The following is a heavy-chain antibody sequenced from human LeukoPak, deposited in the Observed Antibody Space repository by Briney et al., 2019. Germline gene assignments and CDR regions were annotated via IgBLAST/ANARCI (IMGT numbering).Heavy chain of an antibody. CDR2: IWYDGSNK. J-gene: IGHJ4*02. D-gene: IGHD4-23*01. CDR3: ARARVDGGNFIDN. V-gene: IGHV3-33*01. Sequence: HPGRSPRLSCAASGFTFSSYGMHWVRQAPGKGLEWVAVIWYDGSNKYYADSVKGRFTISRDNSKNTLYLQMNSLRAEDTAVHYCARARVDGGNFIDNWGQGTLVTVSS. CDR1: GFTFSSYG.